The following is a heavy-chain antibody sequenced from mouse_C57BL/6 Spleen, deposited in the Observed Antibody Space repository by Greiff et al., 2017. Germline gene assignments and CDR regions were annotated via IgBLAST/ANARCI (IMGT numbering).Heavy chain of an antibody. Sequence: VQLQQSGAELVKPGASVKISCKASGYAFSSYWMNWVKQRPGKGLAWIGQIYPGDGDTNYNGKFKGKATLTADKSSSTAYMQLSSLTSEDAAVYFWARAGDMDDDGYFYAMDYWGQGTSVTVSS. J-gene: IGHJ4*01. D-gene: IGHD2-3*01. CDR2: IYPGDGDT. CDR1: GYAFSSYW. CDR3: ARAGDMDDDGYFYAMDY. V-gene: IGHV1-80*01.